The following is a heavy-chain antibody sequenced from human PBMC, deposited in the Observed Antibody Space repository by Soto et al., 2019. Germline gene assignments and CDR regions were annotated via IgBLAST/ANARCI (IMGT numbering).Heavy chain of an antibody. CDR3: ATTSITVYGVGNFDY. D-gene: IGHD3-3*01. Sequence: SETLSLTCTVSSGSISTYYWSWVRQPPGKGLEWIGYIYYSGSTNYNPSLKSRVTISIDTSKKQFSLKLSSVTAADTAVYYCATTSITVYGVGNFDYWGQGTLVTVSS. CDR1: SGSISTYY. V-gene: IGHV4-59*01. CDR2: IYYSGST. J-gene: IGHJ4*02.